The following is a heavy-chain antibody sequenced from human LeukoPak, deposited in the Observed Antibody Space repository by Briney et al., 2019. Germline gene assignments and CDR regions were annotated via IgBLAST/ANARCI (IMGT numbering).Heavy chain of an antibody. CDR1: GFTFSSDW. D-gene: IGHD5-12*01. CDR2: IKEDGSES. J-gene: IGHJ4*02. V-gene: IGHV3-7*03. Sequence: GGSLRLSCVVSGFTFSSDWMTWVRQAPGKGLEWVANIKEDGSESYYVDSVKGRFTISRDNTKNSLYLEMNSLRAEDTAVYYCARFPRDPWRFDYWGQGTLVSVSS. CDR3: ARFPRDPWRFDY.